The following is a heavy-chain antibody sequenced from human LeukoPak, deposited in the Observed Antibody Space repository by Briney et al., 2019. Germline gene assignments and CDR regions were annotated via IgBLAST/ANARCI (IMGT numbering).Heavy chain of an antibody. CDR3: AKNHERGRYDSFDV. Sequence: PGGSLRLSCAASGITFTNSAVSWVRQAPGKGLEWVSAISGSGSHTYYADAVKGRVTISRDNSKNTLYLQLDSLRAEDTAVYYCAKNHERGRYDSFDVWAQGSWVTVSS. CDR1: GITFTNSA. D-gene: IGHD3-16*02. J-gene: IGHJ3*01. V-gene: IGHV3-23*01. CDR2: ISGSGSHT.